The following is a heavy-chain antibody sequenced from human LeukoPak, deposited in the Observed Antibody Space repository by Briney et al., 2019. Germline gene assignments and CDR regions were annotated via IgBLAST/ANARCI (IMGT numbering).Heavy chain of an antibody. CDR1: GYTFTGYY. CDR2: INPNSGGT. Sequence: ASVKVSCKASGYTFTGYYMHWVRQAPGQGLVWMGWINPNSGGTNYAQKFQGRVTMTRDTSISTAYMELSRLRSDDTAVYYCARVGSSSAGGDYWGQGTLVTVSS. V-gene: IGHV1-2*02. D-gene: IGHD6-6*01. J-gene: IGHJ4*02. CDR3: ARVGSSSAGGDY.